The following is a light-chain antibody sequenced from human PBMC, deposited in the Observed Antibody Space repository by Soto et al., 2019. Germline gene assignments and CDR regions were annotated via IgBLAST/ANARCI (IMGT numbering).Light chain of an antibody. Sequence: EIVLTQSPGTLSLSPGERATLSCRASQSVTSDYLAWYQQKPGQAPRHLIHGASSRATGIPDRFSGSGSGTDFTLTISRLEPEDFAVYYCQQYGRPFGQGTKVDI. V-gene: IGKV3-20*01. CDR2: GAS. CDR3: QQYGRP. J-gene: IGKJ1*01. CDR1: QSVTSDY.